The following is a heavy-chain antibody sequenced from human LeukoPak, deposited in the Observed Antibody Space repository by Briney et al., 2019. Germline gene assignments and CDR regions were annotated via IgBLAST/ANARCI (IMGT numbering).Heavy chain of an antibody. CDR2: INHSGSS. Sequence: PSETLSLTCAVYGGSLSGYYWSWISQPPGKGMEWIGEINHSGSSNYNPSLKSRVTISVDTSKNQFSLKLSSVTAADTAVYYCERGRGDYVWGSYRTFDYWGQGTLVTVSS. J-gene: IGHJ4*02. CDR1: GGSLSGYY. V-gene: IGHV4-34*01. D-gene: IGHD3-16*02. CDR3: ERGRGDYVWGSYRTFDY.